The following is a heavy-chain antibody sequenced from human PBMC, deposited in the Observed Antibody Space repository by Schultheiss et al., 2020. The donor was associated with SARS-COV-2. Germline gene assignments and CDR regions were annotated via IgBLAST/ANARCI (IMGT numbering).Heavy chain of an antibody. CDR3: ARVDLETALVGGLDV. V-gene: IGHV4-61*08. D-gene: IGHD5-18*01. J-gene: IGHJ6*02. CDR1: GGSISSGGYY. CDR2: IYHSGGT. Sequence: SETLSLTCTVSGGSISSGGYYWSWIRQSPERGLEWIGYIYHSGGTRYHPSLKSRVTISLDTSKNQFSLKLSSVSAADTAVYYCARVDLETALVGGLDVWGQGSTVTVSS.